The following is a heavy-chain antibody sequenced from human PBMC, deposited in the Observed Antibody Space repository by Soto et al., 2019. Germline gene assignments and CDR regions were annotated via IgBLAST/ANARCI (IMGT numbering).Heavy chain of an antibody. Sequence: EVQLVESGGGLVQPGGSLRLSCAASGFTLSAYEMNWVRQAPGKGLEWLSYISSSGSIRYSADSVKGRFTISRDNAKNSLYLQMTSLRAGDTAVYYCATDCEATLKSWGQGTLVTVSS. V-gene: IGHV3-48*03. CDR3: ATDCEATLKS. CDR1: GFTLSAYE. D-gene: IGHD2-21*01. CDR2: ISSSGSIR. J-gene: IGHJ5*02.